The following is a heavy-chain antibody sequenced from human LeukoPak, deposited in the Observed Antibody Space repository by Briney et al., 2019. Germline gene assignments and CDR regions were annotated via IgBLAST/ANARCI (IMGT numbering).Heavy chain of an antibody. Sequence: GSLRLSCAASGFTFTNYWMNWVRQAPGKGLEWVARIKQDGSEKYYVESVKGRFTISRDNAKNSLYLQMDSLRAEDTFVYYCAREGFCSGGICSYDNWGQGTLVTVSS. CDR1: GFTFTNYW. CDR2: IKQDGSEK. J-gene: IGHJ4*02. V-gene: IGHV3-7*01. D-gene: IGHD2-15*01. CDR3: AREGFCSGGICSYDN.